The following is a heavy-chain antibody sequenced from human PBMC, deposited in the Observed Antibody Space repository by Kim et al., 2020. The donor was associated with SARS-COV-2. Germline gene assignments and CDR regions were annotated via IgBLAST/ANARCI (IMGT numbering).Heavy chain of an antibody. CDR3: AKDTSSGFYSWIDY. CDR1: SFTFSTYG. V-gene: IGHV3-30*18. Sequence: GGSLRLSCAASSFTFSTYGMHWVRQAPGKGLEWVALISYDGSHEYYADSVKGRFTISRDNSKNTLYLQMNSLRDVDTAVYYFAKDTSSGFYSWIDYWGQGTLATVSS. CDR2: ISYDGSHE. J-gene: IGHJ4*02. D-gene: IGHD3-22*01.